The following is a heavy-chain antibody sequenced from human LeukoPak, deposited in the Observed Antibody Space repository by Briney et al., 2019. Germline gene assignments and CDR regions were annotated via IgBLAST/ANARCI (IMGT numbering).Heavy chain of an antibody. V-gene: IGHV3-23*01. CDR1: GFTFSSSS. J-gene: IGHJ4*02. D-gene: IGHD2-21*02. Sequence: PGGSLRLSCAASGFTFSSSSISWVRQAPGKGLEWVSAITDAVGSTHYADSVKGRFTISSDNSKNTVYLQMNSLRPEDMAVYYCVREDTPATANYWGQGTLVTISS. CDR2: ITDAVGST. CDR3: VREDTPATANY.